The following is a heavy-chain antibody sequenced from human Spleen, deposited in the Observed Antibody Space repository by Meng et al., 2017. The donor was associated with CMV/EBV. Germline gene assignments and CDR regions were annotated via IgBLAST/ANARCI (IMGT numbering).Heavy chain of an antibody. CDR1: GGIFRTSA. CDR3: ARSVYNWNYENGGYFDL. J-gene: IGHJ2*01. D-gene: IGHD1-7*01. V-gene: IGHV1-18*01. Sequence: ASVKVSCKASGGIFRTSAISWVRQAPGQGLEWMEWISGCSGYTRYAQKVQGRVTMTTDTSTSTAYMELRSLRSDDTAVYYCARSVYNWNYENGGYFDLWGRGTLVTVSS. CDR2: ISGCSGYT.